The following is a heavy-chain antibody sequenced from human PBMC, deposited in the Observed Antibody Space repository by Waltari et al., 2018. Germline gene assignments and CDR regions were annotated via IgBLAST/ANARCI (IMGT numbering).Heavy chain of an antibody. Sequence: EVQLVESGGGLVQPGGSLKLSCAASGFAFSASAIPWVRQASGKGLEWLGRIRSKANNYATAYAASVKGRFTISRDNSKNTLYLQMKSLRVEDTAVYYCARYIGPDFWGQGTLVTVSS. D-gene: IGHD5-12*01. J-gene: IGHJ4*02. CDR2: IRSKANNYAT. V-gene: IGHV3-73*02. CDR3: ARYIGPDF. CDR1: GFAFSASA.